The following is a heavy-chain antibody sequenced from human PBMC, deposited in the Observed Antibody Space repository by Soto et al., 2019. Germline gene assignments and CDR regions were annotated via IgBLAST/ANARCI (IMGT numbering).Heavy chain of an antibody. J-gene: IGHJ6*02. CDR2: ISGSGGST. CDR3: AKDPPGDTYYYYGMDV. V-gene: IGHV3-23*01. CDR1: GFTFSSYA. D-gene: IGHD2-21*01. Sequence: VQLLESGGGLVQPGGSLRLSCAASGFTFSSYAMSWVRQAPGKGLEWVSAISGSGGSTYYADSVKGRFTISRDNSKNTLYLQMNSLRAEDTAVYYCAKDPPGDTYYYYGMDVWGQGTTVTVSS.